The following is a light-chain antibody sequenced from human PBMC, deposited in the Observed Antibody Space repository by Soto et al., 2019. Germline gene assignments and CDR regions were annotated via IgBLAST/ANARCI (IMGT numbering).Light chain of an antibody. CDR1: QSISDW. CDR3: QQYQSYPWT. V-gene: IGKV1-5*03. J-gene: IGKJ1*01. Sequence: DFPMTQSPSVLSASVGDRVTITCRASQSISDWLAWYQQKPGKAPKLLIFKASSLKSGVPSRFSGSRSGTTYTLTISSLQPGDFATYFCQQYQSYPWTFGQGTKVDIK. CDR2: KAS.